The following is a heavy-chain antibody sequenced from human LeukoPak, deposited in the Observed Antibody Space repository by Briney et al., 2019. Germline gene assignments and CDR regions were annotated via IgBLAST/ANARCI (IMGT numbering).Heavy chain of an antibody. CDR3: ARAPYSGSS. D-gene: IGHD1-26*01. CDR2: ISYDGSNK. Sequence: GGSLRPSCAASGFTFSSYAMHWVRQAPGKGLEWVAVISYDGSNKYYADSVKGRFTISRDNSKNTLYLQMNSLRAEDTAVYYCARAPYSGSSWGQGTLVTVSS. J-gene: IGHJ5*02. V-gene: IGHV3-30*04. CDR1: GFTFSSYA.